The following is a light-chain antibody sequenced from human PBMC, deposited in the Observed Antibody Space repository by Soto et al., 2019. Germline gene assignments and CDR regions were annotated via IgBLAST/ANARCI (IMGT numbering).Light chain of an antibody. V-gene: IGKV1-39*01. CDR1: QSISIY. J-gene: IGKJ1*01. CDR3: QQTSSPPWT. Sequence: DIQMTQSPSSLSASVGDRVTITCRASQSISIYLNWYQQTSGKAPKLLIYGASTLQSGVPSRFSGSGSGTDFTLTISSLQPEDFATYYCQQTSSPPWTFGQGTKVEIK. CDR2: GAS.